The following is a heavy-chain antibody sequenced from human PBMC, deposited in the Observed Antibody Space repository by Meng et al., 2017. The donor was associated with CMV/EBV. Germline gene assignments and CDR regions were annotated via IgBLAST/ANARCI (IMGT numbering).Heavy chain of an antibody. J-gene: IGHJ6*02. CDR1: GFTVSSNY. D-gene: IGHD6-6*01. CDR3: ARESGRSSSPSGGGYYYYGMDV. Sequence: GGSLRLSCAASGFTVSSNYMSWVRQAPGKGLEWVSVIYSGGSTYYADSVKGRFTISRDNSKNTLYLQMNSRRAEDTAVYYGARESGRSSSPSGGGYYYYGMDVWGQGTTVTVSS. V-gene: IGHV3-66*02. CDR2: IYSGGST.